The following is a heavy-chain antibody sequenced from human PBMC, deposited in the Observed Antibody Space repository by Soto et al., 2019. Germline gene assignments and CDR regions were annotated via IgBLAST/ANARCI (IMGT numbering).Heavy chain of an antibody. V-gene: IGHV3-33*01. D-gene: IGHD6-13*01. CDR1: GFTFSSYG. CDR2: IWYDGTNK. J-gene: IGHJ6*02. Sequence: QVQLVESGGGVVQPGRSLRLSCAASGFTFSSYGMHWVRQAPDKGLEWVAVIWYDGTNKYYTDSVKGRFTISRDNSKNTXXLQMNSLRAEDTAVYYCARDRGAVAGTRYYYGMDVWGQGTTVTVSS. CDR3: ARDRGAVAGTRYYYGMDV.